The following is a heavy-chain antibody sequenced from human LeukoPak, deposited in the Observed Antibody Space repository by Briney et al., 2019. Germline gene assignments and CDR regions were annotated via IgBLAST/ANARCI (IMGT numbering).Heavy chain of an antibody. Sequence: ASATVSCKASGYTFSDYYMHWVRQAPGQGLEWMGWINSDSGGTNCAQKFQDRVTMTRDTSISTAYMELSRLRSDDTAVYYRVRDGSMDVWGQGTTVTVSS. CDR1: GYTFSDYY. V-gene: IGHV1-2*02. CDR3: VRDGSMDV. CDR2: INSDSGGT. J-gene: IGHJ6*02. D-gene: IGHD1-26*01.